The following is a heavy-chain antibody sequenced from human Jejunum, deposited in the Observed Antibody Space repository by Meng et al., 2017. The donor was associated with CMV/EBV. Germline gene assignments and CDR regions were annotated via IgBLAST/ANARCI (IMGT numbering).Heavy chain of an antibody. J-gene: IGHJ4*02. Sequence: KAVGFNFTDYYLYWVRQAPGQGLEYMGWINANSGATGCAQKFQGRVSMTRDTSISTIYMELGGLRPDDTAVYYCARDGVSSVTDLDYWGQGTLVTVSS. CDR2: INANSGAT. CDR3: ARDGVSSVTDLDY. V-gene: IGHV1-2*02. CDR1: GFNFTDYY. D-gene: IGHD6-19*01.